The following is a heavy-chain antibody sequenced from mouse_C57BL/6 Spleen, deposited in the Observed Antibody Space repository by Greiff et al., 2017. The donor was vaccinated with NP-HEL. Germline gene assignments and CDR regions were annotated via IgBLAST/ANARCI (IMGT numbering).Heavy chain of an antibody. CDR2: INPSSGYT. CDR1: GYTFTSYT. D-gene: IGHD1-1*01. V-gene: IGHV1-4*01. Sequence: VKLQESGAELARPGASVKMSCKASGYTFTSYTMHWVKQRPGQGLEWIGYINPSSGYTKYNQKFKDKATLTADKSSSTAYMQLSSLTSEDSAVYYCAREDYDFDYWGQGTTLTVSS. CDR3: AREDYDFDY. J-gene: IGHJ2*01.